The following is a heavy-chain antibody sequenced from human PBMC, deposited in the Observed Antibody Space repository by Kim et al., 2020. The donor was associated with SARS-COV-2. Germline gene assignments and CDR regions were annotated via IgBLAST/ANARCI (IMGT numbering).Heavy chain of an antibody. Sequence: SETLSLTCTVSGGSISSSSYYWGWIRQPPGKGLEWIGSIYYSGSTYYNPSLKSRVTISVDTSKNQFSLKLSSVTAADTAVYYCARHYSSGLDYWGQGTLVTVSS. J-gene: IGHJ4*02. V-gene: IGHV4-39*01. D-gene: IGHD1-26*01. CDR2: IYYSGST. CDR1: GGSISSSSYY. CDR3: ARHYSSGLDY.